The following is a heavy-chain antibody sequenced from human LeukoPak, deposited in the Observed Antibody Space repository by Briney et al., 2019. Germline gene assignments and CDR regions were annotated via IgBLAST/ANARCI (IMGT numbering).Heavy chain of an antibody. V-gene: IGHV1-18*01. CDR1: GYTFTSYG. J-gene: IGHJ5*02. Sequence: ASVKVSCKASGYTFTSYGISWVRQAPGQGLEWMGWISAYNGNTNYAQKLQGRVTMTTDTSTSTAYMELRSLRSDDTAVYYCARDANVLRFLEWLLYRVDWFDPWGQGTLVTVSS. CDR2: ISAYNGNT. CDR3: ARDANVLRFLEWLLYRVDWFDP. D-gene: IGHD3-3*01.